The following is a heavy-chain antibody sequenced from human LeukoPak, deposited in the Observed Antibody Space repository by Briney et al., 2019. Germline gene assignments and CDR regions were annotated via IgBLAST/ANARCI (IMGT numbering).Heavy chain of an antibody. Sequence: SETLSLTCTVSGGSISSYYWSWIRQPSGKGLEWIGYIYYSGSTNYNPSLKSRVTISVDTSKNQFSLKLSSVTAADTAVYYCARGIGSSWYHYYGMDVWGQGATVTVSS. J-gene: IGHJ6*02. CDR3: ARGIGSSWYHYYGMDV. CDR2: IYYSGST. CDR1: GGSISSYY. V-gene: IGHV4-59*01. D-gene: IGHD6-13*01.